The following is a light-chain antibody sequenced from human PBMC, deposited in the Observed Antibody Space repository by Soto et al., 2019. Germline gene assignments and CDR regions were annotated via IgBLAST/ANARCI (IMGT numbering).Light chain of an antibody. CDR2: AAS. J-gene: IGKJ4*01. CDR3: QQYNKWPPLT. CDR1: QSISTY. Sequence: DMQMTQSPSSLSASVGDRVTITCRASQSISTYSNWYLQKPGKAPKLLIYAASGLQDGVPSRFSGGGSGTDFTLAISDLQPEDFATYYCQQYNKWPPLTFGGGTKVDIK. V-gene: IGKV1-39*01.